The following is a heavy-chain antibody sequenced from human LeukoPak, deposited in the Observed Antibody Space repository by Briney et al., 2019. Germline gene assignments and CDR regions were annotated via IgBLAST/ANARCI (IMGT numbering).Heavy chain of an antibody. J-gene: IGHJ4*02. CDR3: AKDSGSYYGMYYFDY. V-gene: IGHV3-30*02. D-gene: IGHD1-26*01. CDR2: TRYDGSKK. CDR1: GFTFSDYG. Sequence: GGSLRLSCAASGFTFSDYGMHWVRQAPGKGLEWVAFTRYDGSKKFYADSVKGRFTISRDNAKNSLYLQMNSLRAEDMALYYCAKDSGSYYGMYYFDYWGQGTLVTVSS.